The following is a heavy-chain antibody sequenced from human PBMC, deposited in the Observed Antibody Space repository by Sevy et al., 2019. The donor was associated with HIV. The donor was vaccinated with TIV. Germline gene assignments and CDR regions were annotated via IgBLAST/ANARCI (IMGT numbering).Heavy chain of an antibody. V-gene: IGHV3-30-3*01. CDR3: ARDLGYESTGYLPLFDN. J-gene: IGHJ4*02. CDR1: GFTFSTHA. CDR2: ISYDGNIE. D-gene: IGHD3-22*01. Sequence: GGSLRLSCAASGFTFSTHAMHWFRQAPGKGLEWVAIISYDGNIEYYPDSVKGRFTISRDDSKNTLYLQMNSLRSEDTALYYCARDLGYESTGYLPLFDNWGQGTLVTVSS.